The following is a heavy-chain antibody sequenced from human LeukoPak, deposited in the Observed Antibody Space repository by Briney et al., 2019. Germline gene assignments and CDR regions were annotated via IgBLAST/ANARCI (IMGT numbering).Heavy chain of an antibody. CDR2: ISQNGNEK. CDR1: GFTFNAHY. D-gene: IGHD2-21*01. CDR3: AKDQGYYCGGRCGSRFDP. Sequence: GGSLRLSCAASGFTFNAHYMNWVRQAPGKGLEWVASISQNGNEKNYVDSVKGRFTISRDNAENSLSLQMNSLRAEDTAVYFCAKDQGYYCGGRCGSRFDPWGQGTLVTVSS. V-gene: IGHV3-7*01. J-gene: IGHJ5*02.